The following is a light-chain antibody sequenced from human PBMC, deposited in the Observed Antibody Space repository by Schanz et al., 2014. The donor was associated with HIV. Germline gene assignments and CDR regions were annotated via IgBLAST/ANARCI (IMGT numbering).Light chain of an antibody. CDR3: QQANSFPRIT. CDR1: QSIRSY. Sequence: DIQMTQSPSSLSASVGDRVTITCRASQSIRSYLNWYQQKPGKAPKLLIYAASSLQSGVPSRFSGSGSGTDFTLTIRNLQPEDFATYYCQQANSFPRITFGGGTKVEI. V-gene: IGKV1-39*01. CDR2: AAS. J-gene: IGKJ4*01.